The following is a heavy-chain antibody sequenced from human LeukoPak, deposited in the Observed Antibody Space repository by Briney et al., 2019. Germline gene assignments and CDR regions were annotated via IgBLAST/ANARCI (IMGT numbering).Heavy chain of an antibody. V-gene: IGHV3-23*01. D-gene: IGHD6-6*01. Sequence: GGSLRLSCAPSGFTFSSYAMSWVRQAPGMGLEWLSAISGSGGNTYYADSVKGRFTISRDNSQNTLSLQMNSLRAVDTAVYFCAKAGYRGSSVNYFDYWGQGTLVTVSS. CDR2: ISGSGGNT. CDR1: GFTFSSYA. J-gene: IGHJ4*02. CDR3: AKAGYRGSSVNYFDY.